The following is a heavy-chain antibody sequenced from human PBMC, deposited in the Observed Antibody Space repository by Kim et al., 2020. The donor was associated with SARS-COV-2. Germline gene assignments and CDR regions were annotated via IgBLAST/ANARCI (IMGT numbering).Heavy chain of an antibody. CDR1: GGSLRDNY. D-gene: IGHD3-16*01. V-gene: IGHV4-34*01. J-gene: IGHJ4*02. CDR3: ARRIRKISMIIVIMTSESVYFDY. CDR2: ISYSGST. Sequence: SETLSLNCTVYGGSLRDNYWSWIRQTPGKGLEWIGDISYSGSTNYNPSLKSRVTMSVDSSKNQFALRLSSVTAADTAVYYCARRIRKISMIIVIMTSESVYFDYWGQGALVTVSS.